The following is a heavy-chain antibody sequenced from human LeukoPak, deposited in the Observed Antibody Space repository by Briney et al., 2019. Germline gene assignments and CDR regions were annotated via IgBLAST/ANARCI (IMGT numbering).Heavy chain of an antibody. CDR3: ARGSTYYDSSGQVPFDY. D-gene: IGHD3-22*01. CDR2: TSYDGSKK. Sequence: GGSLRLSCAASGFIFSNYGMHWVRQAPGKGLEWVAVTSYDGSKKYYPDSVKGRFTISRDNAKNSLYLQMNSLRAEDTAVYYCARGSTYYDSSGQVPFDYWGQGTLVTVSS. V-gene: IGHV3-30*03. J-gene: IGHJ4*02. CDR1: GFIFSNYG.